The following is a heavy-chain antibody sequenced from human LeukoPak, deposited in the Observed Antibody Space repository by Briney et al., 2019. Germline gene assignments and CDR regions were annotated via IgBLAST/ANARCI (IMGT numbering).Heavy chain of an antibody. CDR2: IKQDGSEK. J-gene: IGHJ4*02. CDR3: ARAIFGVVILYYFDY. V-gene: IGHV3-7*01. CDR1: GFTFSSYW. Sequence: PGGSLRLSCAASGFTFSSYWMSWVRQAPGKGLEWVANIKQDGSEKYYVDSVKGRFTISRDNAKNSLYLQMNSLRAEDTAVYYCARAIFGVVILYYFDYWGQGTLVTVSS. D-gene: IGHD3-3*01.